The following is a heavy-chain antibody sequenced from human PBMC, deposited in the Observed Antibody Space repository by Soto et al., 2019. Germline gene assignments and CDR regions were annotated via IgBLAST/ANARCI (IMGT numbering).Heavy chain of an antibody. Sequence: PGGSLRLSCAASGFSFASYSMNWLRQAPGKGLEWVSSISSKPNRTSFYIHYAESVKGRFTISRDNAKDSLYLQMKTLRAEDTGFYFFSPSPLGYRNKPYLFYHLGPGTQVTLSS. CDR2: ISSKPNRTSFYI. D-gene: IGHD5-18*01. J-gene: IGHJ4*02. V-gene: IGHV3-21*01. CDR1: GFSFASYS. CDR3: SPSPLGYRNKPYLFYH.